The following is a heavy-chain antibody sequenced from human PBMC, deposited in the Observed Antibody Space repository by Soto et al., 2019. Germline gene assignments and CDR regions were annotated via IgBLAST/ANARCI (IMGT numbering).Heavy chain of an antibody. V-gene: IGHV1-2*02. CDR2: INPTSGGT. CDR1: GYTFAAYY. D-gene: IGHD4-17*01. J-gene: IGHJ4*02. CDR3: ARDPDYGDYWGYFFDS. Sequence: ASVKVSCKTSGYTFAAYYIHWIRQAPGQGLEWMGWINPTSGGTVYAQNFQDRVTMTRDTSISTTYMELRRLNSDDTAVYYCARDPDYGDYWGYFFDSWGQGTPVTVSS.